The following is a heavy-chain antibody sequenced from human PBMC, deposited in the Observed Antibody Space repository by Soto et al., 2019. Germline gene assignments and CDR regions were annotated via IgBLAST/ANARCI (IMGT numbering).Heavy chain of an antibody. Sequence: ASVKVSCKASGYTFSNYGINGVRQSPGQGLEWMGWISAYNGNINYAQKLQGRVTVTTDTSTSTTYMELRSLRSDDTAVYYCARDEDSGWNYFDYWGQGTLVTVSS. CDR1: GYTFSNYG. CDR3: ARDEDSGWNYFDY. D-gene: IGHD6-19*01. V-gene: IGHV1-18*01. CDR2: ISAYNGNI. J-gene: IGHJ4*02.